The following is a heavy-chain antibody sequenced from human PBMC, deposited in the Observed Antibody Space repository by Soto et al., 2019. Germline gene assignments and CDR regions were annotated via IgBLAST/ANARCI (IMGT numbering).Heavy chain of an antibody. CDR1: GFTFSSYA. CDR2: ISGSGDST. V-gene: IGHV3-23*01. J-gene: IGHJ4*02. D-gene: IGHD4-17*01. CDR3: AKHRYDYGWDHWDY. Sequence: PGGSLRLSCAASGFTFSSYAMSWVRQAPGKGLEWVSAISGSGDSTYYADSVKGRFTISRDNSKNTLYLQMNSLRAEDTAVYYCAKHRYDYGWDHWDYWGQGTLVTVSS.